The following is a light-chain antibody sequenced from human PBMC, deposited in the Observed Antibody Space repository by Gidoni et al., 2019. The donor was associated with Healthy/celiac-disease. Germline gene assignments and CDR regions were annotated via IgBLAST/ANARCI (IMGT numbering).Light chain of an antibody. CDR1: QSVLYSSNNKNY. CDR2: WAS. V-gene: IGKV4-1*01. Sequence: DIVMTQSPDSLAESLGERATINCKSSQSVLYSSNNKNYLAWYQKKPGQPPKLLIYWASTRESGVPDRFSGSGSGTDFTLTISCLQAEDVSVYYCQQYYSTPRTFGPGTKVEIK. J-gene: IGKJ1*01. CDR3: QQYYSTPRT.